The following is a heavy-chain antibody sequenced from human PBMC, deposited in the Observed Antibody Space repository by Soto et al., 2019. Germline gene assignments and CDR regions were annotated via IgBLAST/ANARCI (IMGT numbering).Heavy chain of an antibody. D-gene: IGHD2-2*01. CDR2: ISYDGSNK. Sequence: GGSLRLSCAASGFTFSSYAMHWVRQAPGKGLEWVAVISYDGSNKYYADSVKGRFTISRDNSKNTLYLQMNSLRAEDTAVYYCARDRLNIVVVPAAARYYYYGMDVWGQGTTVTVS. V-gene: IGHV3-30-3*01. J-gene: IGHJ6*02. CDR1: GFTFSSYA. CDR3: ARDRLNIVVVPAAARYYYYGMDV.